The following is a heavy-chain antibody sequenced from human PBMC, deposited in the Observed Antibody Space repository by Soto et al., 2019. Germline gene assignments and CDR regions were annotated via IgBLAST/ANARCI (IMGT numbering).Heavy chain of an antibody. CDR3: ARGRMTTSYYYGMDV. D-gene: IGHD4-17*01. V-gene: IGHV3-13*01. CDR2: IGTAGDT. Sequence: GGSLRLSCAASGFTFSSYDMHWVRQATGKGLEWVSAIGTAGDTYYPGSVKGRFTISRENAKNSLYLQMNSLRAGDTAVYYCARGRMTTSYYYGMDVWGQGTTVTVSS. CDR1: GFTFSSYD. J-gene: IGHJ6*02.